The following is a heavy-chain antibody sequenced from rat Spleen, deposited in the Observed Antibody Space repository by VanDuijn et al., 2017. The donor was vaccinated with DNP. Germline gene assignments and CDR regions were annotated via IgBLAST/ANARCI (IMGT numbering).Heavy chain of an antibody. Sequence: EVQLVESGGGLVQPGRSLKLSCAASGFSFSNYDMAWVRQAPTKGLEWVASLSPSGGSSYYRDSVKGRFTISRDYARSTLYLQMDSLRSEDTATYYCATHGSFDYWGQGVMVTVSS. J-gene: IGHJ2*01. CDR1: GFSFSNYD. V-gene: IGHV5-27*01. CDR2: LSPSGGSS. CDR3: ATHGSFDY. D-gene: IGHD1-12*02.